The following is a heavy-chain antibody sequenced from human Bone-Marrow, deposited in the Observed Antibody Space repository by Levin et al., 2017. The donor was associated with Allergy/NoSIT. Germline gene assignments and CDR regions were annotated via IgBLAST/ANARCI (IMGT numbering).Heavy chain of an antibody. V-gene: IGHV4-59*01. CDR1: GDSISSYF. J-gene: IGHJ3*01. Sequence: PGGSLRLSCTVSGDSISSYFWTWVRQSPGKGLQWIGNIYYSGTTNYNPSLKSRVTMSMDTSNNHFSLKLSSVTAADTAVYYCARVVVTAVVASDAFDLWDQGTMVLVSS. D-gene: IGHD2-21*02. CDR2: IYYSGTT. CDR3: ARVVVTAVVASDAFDL.